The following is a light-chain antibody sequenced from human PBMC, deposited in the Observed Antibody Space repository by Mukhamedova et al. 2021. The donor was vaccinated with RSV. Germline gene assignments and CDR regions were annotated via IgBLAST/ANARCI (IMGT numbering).Light chain of an antibody. CDR3: QQTGTVPLT. J-gene: IGKJ4*01. CDR1: RNFGPY. V-gene: IGKV1-39*01. Sequence: RVTITCRASRNFGPYLSWYQQRPGKAPKLLIYETSILQSGVPSRFSGGKSGPDFTLTISALQPNDVGSYYCQQTGTVPLTFGGGT. CDR2: ETS.